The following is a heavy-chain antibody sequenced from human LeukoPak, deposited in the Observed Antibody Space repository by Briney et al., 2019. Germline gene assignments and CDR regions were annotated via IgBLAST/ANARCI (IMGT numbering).Heavy chain of an antibody. Sequence: ASVKVSCKASGYTFTSYYMHWVRQSPGQGLEWMGIINPSGGSTSYAQKFQGRVTMTRDMSTSTVYMELSSLRSEDTAVYYCARDTTTVTTYYYYYMDVWGKGTTVTVS. CDR2: INPSGGST. J-gene: IGHJ6*03. CDR1: GYTFTSYY. D-gene: IGHD4-11*01. V-gene: IGHV1-46*01. CDR3: ARDTTTVTTYYYYYMDV.